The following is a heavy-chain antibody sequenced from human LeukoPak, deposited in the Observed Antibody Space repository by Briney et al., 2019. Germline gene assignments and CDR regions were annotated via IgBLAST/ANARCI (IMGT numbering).Heavy chain of an antibody. D-gene: IGHD3-3*01. CDR1: GFTFSSYG. CDR2: IWYDGSNK. CDR3: AKTSRIFYDFWSGYHDYFDY. Sequence: PGGSLRLSCAASGFTFSSYGKHWVRQAPGKGLEWVAVIWYDGSNKYYADSVKGRFTISRDNSKNTLYLQMNSLRAEDTAVYYCAKTSRIFYDFWSGYHDYFDYWGQGTLVTVSS. V-gene: IGHV3-33*06. J-gene: IGHJ4*02.